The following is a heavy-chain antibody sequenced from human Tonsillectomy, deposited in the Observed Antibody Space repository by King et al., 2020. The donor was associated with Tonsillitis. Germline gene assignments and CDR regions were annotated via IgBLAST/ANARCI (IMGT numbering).Heavy chain of an antibody. CDR2: ISSSSSAI. CDR1: GFTFSSYS. Sequence: VQLVESGGGLVQPGGSLRLSCAASGFTFSSYSMNWVRQAPGKGLEWVSYISSSSSAIFYADSVKGRFTISRDNAKNSLYLQMNSLRAEDTAVYYCARDGGFYSGNHYSDYWGQGTLVTVSS. D-gene: IGHD1-26*01. CDR3: ARDGGFYSGNHYSDY. J-gene: IGHJ4*02. V-gene: IGHV3-48*01.